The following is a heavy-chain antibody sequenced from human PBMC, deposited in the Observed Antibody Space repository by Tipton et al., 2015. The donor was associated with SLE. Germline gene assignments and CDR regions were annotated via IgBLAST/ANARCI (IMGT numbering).Heavy chain of an antibody. D-gene: IGHD3-22*01. J-gene: IGHJ6*02. CDR2: ISYDGSNK. V-gene: IGHV3-30*04. CDR1: EFTFSSYA. CDR3: ARDSGDYYDSSGAQDV. Sequence: SLRLSCAASEFTFSSYAMHWVRQAPGKGLAWVAVISYDGSNKYYADSVKGRFTISRDNSKNTLYLQMNSLRAEDTAVYYCARDSGDYYDSSGAQDVWGQGTTVTVSS.